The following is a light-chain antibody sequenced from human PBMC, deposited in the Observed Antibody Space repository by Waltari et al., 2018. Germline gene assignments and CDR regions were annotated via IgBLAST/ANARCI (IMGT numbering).Light chain of an antibody. CDR3: ISYTSSSTLYV. V-gene: IGLV2-14*01. Sequence: QSALTQPASVSGSPGQSIPISCTGTSSDVGGSNFVSWYQQHPGKAPKLMIYEVSNRPSGVSNRFSGSKSGNTASLTISGLQAEDEADFFCISYTSSSTLYVFGTGTKVTVL. CDR1: SSDVGGSNF. J-gene: IGLJ1*01. CDR2: EVS.